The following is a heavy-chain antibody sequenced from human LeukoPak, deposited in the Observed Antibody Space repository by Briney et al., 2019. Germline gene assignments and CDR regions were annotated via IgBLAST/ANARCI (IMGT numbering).Heavy chain of an antibody. J-gene: IGHJ4*02. CDR3: ARWVSTSRGYFDY. CDR2: IYYSGST. V-gene: IGHV4-39*01. CDR1: GGSITSSSLY. D-gene: IGHD5/OR15-5a*01. Sequence: SETLSLTCTLSGGSITSSSLYWGWIRQPPGKGLEWIGNIYYSGSTYYNPSLKSRVTISVDTSKSHFSLKLSSVTAAERAVYYCARWVSTSRGYFDYWGQGTLVTVSS.